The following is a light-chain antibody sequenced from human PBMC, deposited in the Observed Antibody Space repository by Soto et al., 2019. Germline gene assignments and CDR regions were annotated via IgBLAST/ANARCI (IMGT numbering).Light chain of an antibody. CDR2: GAS. V-gene: IGKV3-15*01. J-gene: IGKJ2*03. CDR3: LQYNNRPPYS. CDR1: KSVSSN. Sequence: EIVMTQSPATLSVFPGERATLSCRASKSVSSNLAWYQQKPGQTPRLLIYGASTRASGIPARFSGSGSGTEFTLTISSLQSEDFADYYCLQYNNRPPYSFGQGTKLEIK.